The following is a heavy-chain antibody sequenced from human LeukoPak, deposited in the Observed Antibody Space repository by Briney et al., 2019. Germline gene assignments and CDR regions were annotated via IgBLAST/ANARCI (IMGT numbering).Heavy chain of an antibody. D-gene: IGHD1-1*01. CDR2: IYHTGST. J-gene: IGHJ5*02. Sequence: SETLSLTCAVSGGSISSITWWSWVRQPPGKGLEWIGEIYHTGSTNYNPSLKSRVTMSVDKSKNQFSLKLSSVTAADTAVYYCAREGGPQSLRGTFDPWGQGILVTVSS. CDR1: GGSISSITW. V-gene: IGHV4-4*02. CDR3: AREGGPQSLRGTFDP.